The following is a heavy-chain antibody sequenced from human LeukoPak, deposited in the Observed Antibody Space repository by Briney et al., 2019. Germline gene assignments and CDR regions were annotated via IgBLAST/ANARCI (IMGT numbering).Heavy chain of an antibody. CDR2: VSGNGGNT. CDR1: GFTFSSYA. J-gene: IGHJ4*02. Sequence: GGSLRLSCAASGFTFSSYAMSWVRQAPGKGLEWVAAVSGNGGNTHYADSVKGRFAVSRDNSENTLILQMNTLRAEDTAVYYCAKDRGLVAVPAAIRFDYWGQGTLVTVSS. V-gene: IGHV3-23*01. D-gene: IGHD2-2*01. CDR3: AKDRGLVAVPAAIRFDY.